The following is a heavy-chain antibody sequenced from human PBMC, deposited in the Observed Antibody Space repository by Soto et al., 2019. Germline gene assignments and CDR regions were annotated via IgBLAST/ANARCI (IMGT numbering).Heavy chain of an antibody. V-gene: IGHV5-51*01. CDR2: IYPGDSDT. Sequence: GESLKISCKGSGYTFTNYWIGWVRQMPGKGPEWMGIIYPGDSDTKYNPSFQGQVTISADRSITTTYLQWSSLKASDTAIYYCAASIFYYGMDVWGQGTTVTVSS. CDR1: GYTFTNYW. J-gene: IGHJ6*02. CDR3: AASIFYYGMDV.